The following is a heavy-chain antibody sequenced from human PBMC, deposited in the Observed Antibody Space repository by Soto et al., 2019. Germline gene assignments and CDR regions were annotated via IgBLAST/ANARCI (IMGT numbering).Heavy chain of an antibody. CDR3: ARIWEMDAFDI. D-gene: IGHD1-26*01. J-gene: IGHJ3*02. V-gene: IGHV1-8*01. CDR2: MNPNSGNT. CDR1: GYTFTSYD. Sequence: ASVKVSCKASGYTFTSYDINWVRQATGQGLEWMGWMNPNSGNTGYAQKLQGRVTMTTDTSTTTAYMELRSLRSDDTAVYYCARIWEMDAFDIWGQGTMVTVSS.